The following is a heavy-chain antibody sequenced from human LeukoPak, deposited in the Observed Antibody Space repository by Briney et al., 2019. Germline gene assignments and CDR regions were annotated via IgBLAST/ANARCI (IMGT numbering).Heavy chain of an antibody. CDR3: ARGLWGSPNFDH. J-gene: IGHJ4*02. CDR1: GDTFSSYA. D-gene: IGHD2-15*01. V-gene: IGHV1-69*13. Sequence: SVKVSCKASGDTFSSYAISWVRQAPGQGLEWMGGIIPMFGTANYAQKFQGRVTITADESTSTAYMELSSLRSEDTAVYYCARGLWGSPNFDHWGQGTLVTVSS. CDR2: IIPMFGTA.